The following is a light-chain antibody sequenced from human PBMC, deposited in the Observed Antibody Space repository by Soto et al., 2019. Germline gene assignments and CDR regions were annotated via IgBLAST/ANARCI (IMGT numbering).Light chain of an antibody. J-gene: IGLJ2*01. CDR3: CSYAGSSPVV. V-gene: IGLV2-23*02. Sequence: QSALTQPASVSGSPGQSITISCTGTSSDVGSYNLVSWYQQHPGKATKLMIYEVSKRSSGVSNRFSGSKSGNTASLTISGLQAEDEADYYCCSYAGSSPVVFGGGTKLTVL. CDR2: EVS. CDR1: SSDVGSYNL.